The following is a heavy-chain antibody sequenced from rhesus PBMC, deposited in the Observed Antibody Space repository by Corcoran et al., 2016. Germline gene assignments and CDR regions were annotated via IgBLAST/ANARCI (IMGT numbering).Heavy chain of an antibody. CDR3: ARAGYEDDYGYYYTFDY. CDR1: GGSSSSNY. J-gene: IGHJ4*01. CDR2: IYGSGSST. D-gene: IGHD3-9*01. Sequence: QVQLQESGPGLVKPLETLSLTCAVSGGSSSSNYWSWIRPPPGRGVGRIGYIYGSGSSTNYNPSLKSRVTLSVDTSKNQFSLKLSSVTAADTAVYYCARAGYEDDYGYYYTFDYWGQGVLVTVSS. V-gene: IGHV4S11*01.